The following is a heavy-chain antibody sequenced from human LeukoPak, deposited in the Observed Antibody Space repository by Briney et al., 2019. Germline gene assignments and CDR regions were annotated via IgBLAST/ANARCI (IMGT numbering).Heavy chain of an antibody. D-gene: IGHD5-12*01. V-gene: IGHV3-74*01. Sequence: GGSLRLSCAASGFTFSSYWMHWVRQAPGKGLVWVSHIKSDGSSTSYADSVKGRFTISRDNAKNTLYLQMNSLRAEDTAVYYCARERGYTQYYWGQGTLVTVSS. J-gene: IGHJ4*02. CDR1: GFTFSSYW. CDR2: IKSDGSST. CDR3: ARERGYTQYY.